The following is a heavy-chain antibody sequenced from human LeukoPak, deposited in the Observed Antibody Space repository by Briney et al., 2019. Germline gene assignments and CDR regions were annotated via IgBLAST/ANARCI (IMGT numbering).Heavy chain of an antibody. CDR1: GYTFTGYY. CDR2: INPNSGNT. CDR3: ARGTGAYYYYYMDV. J-gene: IGHJ6*03. D-gene: IGHD7-27*01. Sequence: GASVKVSCKASGYTFTGYYMHWVRQAPGQGLEWMGWINPNSGNTGYAQKFQGRVTMTRNTSISTAYMELSSLRSEDTAVYYCARGTGAYYYYYMDVWGKGTTVTISS. V-gene: IGHV1-8*02.